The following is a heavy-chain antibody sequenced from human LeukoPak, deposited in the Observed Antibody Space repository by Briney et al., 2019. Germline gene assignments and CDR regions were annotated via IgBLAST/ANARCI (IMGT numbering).Heavy chain of an antibody. CDR2: ISWNSGSI. CDR1: GFSFGDYA. D-gene: IGHD2-2*02. V-gene: IGHV3-9*01. Sequence: GGSLRLSCTTSGFSFGDYAMSWVRQAPGKGLEWVSGISWNSGSIGYADSVKGRFTISRDNAKNSLYLQMNSLRAEDTALYYCAKDLAHIPQYCFDYWGQGTLVTVSS. J-gene: IGHJ4*02. CDR3: AKDLAHIPQYCFDY.